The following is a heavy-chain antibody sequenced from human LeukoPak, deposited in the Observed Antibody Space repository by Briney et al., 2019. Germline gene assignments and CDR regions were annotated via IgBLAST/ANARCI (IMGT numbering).Heavy chain of an antibody. V-gene: IGHV4-59*08. Sequence: SESLSLTCTASGGSLSGYFLSWVRQPPGKGLEWIGYIYYSRTTNYNHSVKSLVTISVDTSKNQFTLRLSSVTAADTAVYYCERHTQDYGDYLAYWGQGTLVTVSS. J-gene: IGHJ4*02. CDR1: GGSLSGYF. D-gene: IGHD4-17*01. CDR3: ERHTQDYGDYLAY. CDR2: IYYSRTT.